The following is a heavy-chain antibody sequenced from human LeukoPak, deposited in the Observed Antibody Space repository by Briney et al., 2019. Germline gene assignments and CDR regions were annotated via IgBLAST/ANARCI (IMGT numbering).Heavy chain of an antibody. CDR2: INTDGGST. J-gene: IGHJ6*03. CDR1: GFTFSNYW. CDR3: ARVLYDFWSGYYIANYMDV. D-gene: IGHD3-3*01. Sequence: QPGGSLRLSCTASGFTFSNYWMNWVRQAPGKGLVWVSRINTDGGSTSYADSVKGRLTISRDNAKNTLFLQMNSLRAEDTAVYYCARVLYDFWSGYYIANYMDVWGKGTPVTVSS. V-gene: IGHV3-74*01.